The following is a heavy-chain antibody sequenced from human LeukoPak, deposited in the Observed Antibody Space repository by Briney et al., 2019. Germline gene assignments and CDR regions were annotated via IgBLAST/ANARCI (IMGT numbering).Heavy chain of an antibody. CDR3: ARRTDSYGYYPY. CDR1: GGSISPYY. CDR2: VYYSGST. D-gene: IGHD5-18*01. V-gene: IGHV4-59*01. J-gene: IGHJ4*02. Sequence: SETLSLTCTVSGGSISPYYWSWIRQPPGKGLEWIGYVYYSGSTTYNPSLRSRVTILVDTSKNQFSLKLSSVTAADTAVYYCARRTDSYGYYPYWGQGTLVTVSS.